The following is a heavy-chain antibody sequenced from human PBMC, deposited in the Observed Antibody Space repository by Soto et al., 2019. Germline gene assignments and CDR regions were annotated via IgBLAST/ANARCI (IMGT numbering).Heavy chain of an antibody. Sequence: QVQLVESGGGAVQPGRSLRLSCVASGFTFISYHMHWVRHSPGKGLEWVAVIWNDGSNKYYADSVKGRFTISRDNSKNTLYLQMNNLRVDDTAVYYWARIGTWSLNFAYGGQGTLVTVSS. J-gene: IGHJ4*02. CDR2: IWNDGSNK. V-gene: IGHV3-33*01. CDR1: GFTFISYH. CDR3: ARIGTWSLNFAY. D-gene: IGHD6-13*01.